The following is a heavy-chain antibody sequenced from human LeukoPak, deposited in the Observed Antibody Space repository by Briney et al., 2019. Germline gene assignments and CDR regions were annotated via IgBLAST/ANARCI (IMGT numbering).Heavy chain of an antibody. CDR3: ARSFYGDSYYFDY. CDR1: GGSISSYY. CDR2: IYYSGST. J-gene: IGHJ4*02. D-gene: IGHD4-17*01. V-gene: IGHV4-59*01. Sequence: SETLSLTCTVSGGSISSYYWSWIRQPPGKGLEWIGYIYYSGSTNYNPSLKSRVTISVDTSKNQFSLKLSSVTAADTAVYYCARSFYGDSYYFDYWGQGTLVTVSS.